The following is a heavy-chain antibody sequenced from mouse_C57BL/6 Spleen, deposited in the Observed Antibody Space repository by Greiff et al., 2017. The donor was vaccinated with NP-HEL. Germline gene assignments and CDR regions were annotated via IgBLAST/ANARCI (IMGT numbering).Heavy chain of an antibody. Sequence: EVQLVESGGGLVKPGGSLKLSCAASGFTFSSYAMSWVRQTPEKRLEWVATISDGGSYTYYPDNVKGRFTISRDNAKNNLYLQMSHLKSEETAMYYCARDDDDYDEGDYAMDYWGQGTSVTVSS. CDR2: ISDGGSYT. CDR3: ARDDDDYDEGDYAMDY. D-gene: IGHD2-4*01. V-gene: IGHV5-4*01. J-gene: IGHJ4*01. CDR1: GFTFSSYA.